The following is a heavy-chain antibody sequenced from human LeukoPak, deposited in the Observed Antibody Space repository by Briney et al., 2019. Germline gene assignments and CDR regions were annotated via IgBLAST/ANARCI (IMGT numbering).Heavy chain of an antibody. Sequence: ASVKVSCKVSGYTLTELSMHWVRQAPGKGLEWMGGFDPEDGETIYAQKFQGRVTMTEDTSTDTAYMELSSLRSEDTAVYYCANLYSSGWYVDYWGQGTLVTVSS. D-gene: IGHD6-19*01. CDR3: ANLYSSGWYVDY. J-gene: IGHJ4*02. CDR2: FDPEDGET. CDR1: GYTLTELS. V-gene: IGHV1-24*01.